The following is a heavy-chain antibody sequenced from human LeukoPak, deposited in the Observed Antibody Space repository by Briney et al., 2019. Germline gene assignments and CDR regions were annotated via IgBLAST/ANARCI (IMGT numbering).Heavy chain of an antibody. CDR3: AKHYYDSRGYTYNWFDP. J-gene: IGHJ5*02. Sequence: GGSLRLSCAASGFTFSSYAMSWVRQAPGKGLEWVSAISGSGGSTYYADSVKGRFTISRDNSKNTLYLQMNSLRAEDTAVYYCAKHYYDSRGYTYNWFDPWGQGTLVTVSS. D-gene: IGHD3-22*01. CDR1: GFTFSSYA. CDR2: ISGSGGST. V-gene: IGHV3-23*01.